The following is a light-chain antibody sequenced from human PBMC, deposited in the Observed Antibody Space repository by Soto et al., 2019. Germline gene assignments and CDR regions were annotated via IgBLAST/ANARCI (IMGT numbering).Light chain of an antibody. CDR1: QSVSNNY. CDR2: GAS. V-gene: IGKV3-20*01. CDR3: QQYGRTLYT. Sequence: MVLTQSPGTLSLSPGERATLSCRASQSVSNNYLAWFQQKPGQAPRLLIYGASIRATGIPDRFSGSGSGTDFTLTISRLEPEDFAMYYCQQYGRTLYTFGQGTKLEIK. J-gene: IGKJ2*01.